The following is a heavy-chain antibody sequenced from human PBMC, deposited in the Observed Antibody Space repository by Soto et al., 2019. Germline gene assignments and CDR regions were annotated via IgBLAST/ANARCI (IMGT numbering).Heavy chain of an antibody. V-gene: IGHV1-2*04. D-gene: IGHD3-10*01. J-gene: IGHJ6*03. Sequence: GASVKVSCKASGYTFTGYYMHWVRQAPGQGLEWMGWINPNSGGTNYAQKFQGWVTMTRDTSISTAYMELSRLRSDDTAVYYCARSGDYYGSGELAIYMDGWGKGTTVPVAS. CDR3: ARSGDYYGSGELAIYMDG. CDR1: GYTFTGYY. CDR2: INPNSGGT.